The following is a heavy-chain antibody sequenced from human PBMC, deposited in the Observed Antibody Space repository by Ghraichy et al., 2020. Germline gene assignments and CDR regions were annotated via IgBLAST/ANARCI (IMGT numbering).Heavy chain of an antibody. Sequence: SQTLSLTCTVSGYSISSGYYWGWLRQPPGKGLEWIGSIYHSGSTYYNPSLKSRVTISVDTSKNQFSLKLSSVTAEDTAVYYCARGSPRGYEFWSGYPFCFDPWGQGTLVTVSS. CDR3: ARGSPRGYEFWSGYPFCFDP. J-gene: IGHJ5*02. CDR2: IYHSGST. D-gene: IGHD3-3*01. CDR1: GYSISSGYY. V-gene: IGHV4-38-2*02.